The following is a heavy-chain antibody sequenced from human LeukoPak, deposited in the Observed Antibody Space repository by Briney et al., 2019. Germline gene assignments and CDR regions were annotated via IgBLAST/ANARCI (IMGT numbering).Heavy chain of an antibody. J-gene: IGHJ4*02. CDR1: GGSFISTRHY. V-gene: IGHV4-39*07. CDR2: INHSGST. Sequence: SETLSLTCTVSGGSFISTRHYWGWIRQPPGKGLEWIGEINHSGSTNYNPSLKSRVTISVDTSKNQFSLKLSSVTAADTAVYYCARGWGAVAGFDYWGQGTLVTVSS. CDR3: ARGWGAVAGFDY. D-gene: IGHD6-19*01.